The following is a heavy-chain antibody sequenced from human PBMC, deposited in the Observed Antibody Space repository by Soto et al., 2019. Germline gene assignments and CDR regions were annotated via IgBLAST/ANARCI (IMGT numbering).Heavy chain of an antibody. V-gene: IGHV1-69*08. Sequence: QVQLVQSGAEVKKPGSSVKVSCKASGGTFSSYTISWVRQAPGQGLEWMGRIIPILGIANYAQKFQGRVTITADKSTSTAYMELSSLRSEDTAVYYCAREKGDIVVVIDYWGQGTLVTVSS. CDR3: AREKGDIVVVIDY. J-gene: IGHJ4*02. CDR1: GGTFSSYT. D-gene: IGHD2-21*01. CDR2: IIPILGIA.